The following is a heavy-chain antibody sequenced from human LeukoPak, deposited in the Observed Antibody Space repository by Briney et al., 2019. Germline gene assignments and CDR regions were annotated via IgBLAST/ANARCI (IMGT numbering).Heavy chain of an antibody. CDR2: MNPNSGNT. V-gene: IGHV1-8*02. CDR1: GYTFTSYG. D-gene: IGHD5-18*01. Sequence: ASVKVSCKASGYTFTSYGISWVRQATGQGLEWMGWMNPNSGNTGYAQKFQGRVTMTRNTSISTAYMELSSLRSEDTAVYYCARQRVDTAMAAPYYYYYMDVWGKGTTVTVSS. J-gene: IGHJ6*03. CDR3: ARQRVDTAMAAPYYYYYMDV.